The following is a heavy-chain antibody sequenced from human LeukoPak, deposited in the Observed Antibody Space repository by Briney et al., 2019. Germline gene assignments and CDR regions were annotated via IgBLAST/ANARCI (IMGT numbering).Heavy chain of an antibody. CDR2: IRYDGSNK. CDR1: GFTFSSYG. Sequence: LPGGSLRLSCAASGFTFSSYGMHWVRQAPGKGLEWVAFIRYDGSNKYYADSVKGRFTISRDNSKNTLYLQMNSLRAEDTALYYCAKGRGSYYREIDYWGQGTLVTVSS. J-gene: IGHJ4*02. V-gene: IGHV3-30*02. CDR3: AKGRGSYYREIDY. D-gene: IGHD3-16*01.